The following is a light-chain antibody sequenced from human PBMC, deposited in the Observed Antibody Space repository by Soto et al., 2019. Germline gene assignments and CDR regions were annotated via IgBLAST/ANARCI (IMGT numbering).Light chain of an antibody. Sequence: EIVLKQSPGTRSFSPGERATLSCRAGQSVSSSYLAWYQQKPGQTPRLLIYGASSRATGIPARVRGSGSGTDFTLTISRREPEDFAVYYCQQYGSSPYTFGQGTKLAIK. CDR2: GAS. CDR3: QQYGSSPYT. V-gene: IGKV3-20*01. J-gene: IGKJ2*01. CDR1: QSVSSSY.